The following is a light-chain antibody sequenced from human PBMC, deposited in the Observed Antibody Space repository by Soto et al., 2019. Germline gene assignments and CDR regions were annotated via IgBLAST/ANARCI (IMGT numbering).Light chain of an antibody. V-gene: IGKV1-5*03. J-gene: IGKJ1*01. CDR3: KHYNSYSEA. CDR2: KAS. Sequence: DIQMTQSPSTLSGSVGDRVTITCRASQTISSWLAWYQQKPGKAPKLLIYKASTLKSGVPSRFSGSGSGTEFTLTISSLQPDDFATYYCKHYNSYSEAFGQGTKVELQ. CDR1: QTISSW.